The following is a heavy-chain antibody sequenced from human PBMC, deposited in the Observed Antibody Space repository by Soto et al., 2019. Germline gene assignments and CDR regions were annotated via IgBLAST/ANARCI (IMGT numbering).Heavy chain of an antibody. J-gene: IGHJ4*02. CDR1: GFTFSSYG. D-gene: IGHD2-15*01. CDR2: IWYDGSNK. Sequence: QVQLVESGGGVVQPGRSLRLSCAASGFTFSSYGIHWVRQAPGKGLEWVAVIWYDGSNKHYADSVKGRFTISRDISKSTLYLQMNSLRAEDTAVYYCARDYCSGGSCYYFDYWGQGTLVTVSS. V-gene: IGHV3-33*01. CDR3: ARDYCSGGSCYYFDY.